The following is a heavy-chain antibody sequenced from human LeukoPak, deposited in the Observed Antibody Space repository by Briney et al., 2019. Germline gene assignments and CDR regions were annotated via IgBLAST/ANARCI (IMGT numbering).Heavy chain of an antibody. Sequence: SETLSLTCTVSGGSISSSGYYWGWIRQPPGKGLEWIGIIYYSGDTYYIPSLKSRVTISVDPSKNQFSLKLTSVTAADTAVYYCARHLSPNAFYGSGSYPRAFDIWGQGTMVTVSS. V-gene: IGHV4-39*01. J-gene: IGHJ3*02. D-gene: IGHD3-10*01. CDR3: ARHLSPNAFYGSGSYPRAFDI. CDR1: GGSISSSGYY. CDR2: IYYSGDT.